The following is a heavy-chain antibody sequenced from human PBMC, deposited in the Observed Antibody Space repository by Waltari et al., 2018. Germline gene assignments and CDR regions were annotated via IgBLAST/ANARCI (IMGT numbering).Heavy chain of an antibody. D-gene: IGHD5-12*01. V-gene: IGHV4-39*01. J-gene: IGHJ4*02. Sequence: QLQLQESGPGLVKPSETLSLTCTVSGGSISSSSYYWGWIRQPPGKGLEWIGSIYYSGSTYYNPSLKSRVTISVDTSKNQFSLKLSSVTAADTAVYYCARFGLYDGYNSHRYFDYWGQGTLVTVSS. CDR1: GGSISSSSYY. CDR2: IYYSGST. CDR3: ARFGLYDGYNSHRYFDY.